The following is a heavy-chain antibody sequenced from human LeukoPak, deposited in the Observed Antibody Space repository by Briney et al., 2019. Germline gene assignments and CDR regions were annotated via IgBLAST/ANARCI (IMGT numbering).Heavy chain of an antibody. J-gene: IGHJ4*02. D-gene: IGHD2-2*01. V-gene: IGHV4-30-4*08. CDR1: GGSISSGVYY. CDR3: ARNLVPAAFDS. CDR2: IYFSVST. Sequence: SETLSLTCTVSGGSISSGVYYWSWIRQPPRKGLEWIGYIYFSVSTYYNPSLKSRATISVDTSRNQFFLKLSAVTAATTPVYTCARNLVPAAFDSWGQGTPVTASS.